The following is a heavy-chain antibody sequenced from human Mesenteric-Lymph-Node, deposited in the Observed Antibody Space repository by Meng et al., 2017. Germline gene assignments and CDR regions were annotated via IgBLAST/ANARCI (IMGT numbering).Heavy chain of an antibody. J-gene: IGHJ6*02. CDR1: GDSVSSNSAA. CDR2: TYYRSKWYN. CDR3: ARVGKAYCGGDCYSWYYYYGMDV. V-gene: IGHV6-1*01. D-gene: IGHD2-21*02. Sequence: LRLSCAISGDSVSSNSAAWNWIRQSPSRGLEWLGRTYYRSKWYNDYAVSVKSRITINPDTSKNQFSLQLNSVTPEDTAVYYCARVGKAYCGGDCYSWYYYYGMDVWGQGTTVTVSS.